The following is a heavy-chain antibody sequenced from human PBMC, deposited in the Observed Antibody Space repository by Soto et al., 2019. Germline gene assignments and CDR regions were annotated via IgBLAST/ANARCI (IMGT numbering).Heavy chain of an antibody. D-gene: IGHD6-13*01. CDR1: GFTFSSYD. V-gene: IGHV3-13*04. CDR3: ARVPWSSSGQTYYYYGMDV. J-gene: IGHJ6*02. CDR2: IGTAGDT. Sequence: GGSLRLSCAASGFTFSSYDMHWVRQATGKGLEWVSAIGTAGDTYYPGSVKGRFTISRENAKNSLYLQMNSLRAGDTAVYYCARVPWSSSGQTYYYYGMDVWGQGTTVTVSS.